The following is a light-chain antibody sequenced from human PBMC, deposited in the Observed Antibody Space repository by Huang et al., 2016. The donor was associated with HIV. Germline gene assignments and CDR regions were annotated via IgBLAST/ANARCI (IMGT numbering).Light chain of an antibody. CDR1: QSLVYSDGGTY. J-gene: IGKJ1*01. V-gene: IGKV2-30*01. CDR2: KVS. Sequence: DVVMTQSPLSLPVTLGQPASISCRSNQSLVYSDGGTYLNWFQQRPGQSPRRLIYKVSNRDSGVQDRFSGSGSGTDFTLKISRVEAEDVGIYYCMQGSRWPWTFGQGTKVDIK. CDR3: MQGSRWPWT.